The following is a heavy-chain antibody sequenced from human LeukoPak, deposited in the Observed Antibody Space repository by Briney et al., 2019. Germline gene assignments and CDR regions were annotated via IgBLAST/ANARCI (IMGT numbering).Heavy chain of an antibody. V-gene: IGHV4-59*04. Sequence: PSETLSLTCTVSGGSISSYYWSWIRQPPGKGLEWIGYIYYSGSTYYNPSLKSRVTISVDTSKNQFSLKLSSVTAADTAVYYCARKQRWLQLKTFDIWGQGTMVTVSS. CDR1: GGSISSYY. D-gene: IGHD5-24*01. CDR3: ARKQRWLQLKTFDI. J-gene: IGHJ3*02. CDR2: IYYSGST.